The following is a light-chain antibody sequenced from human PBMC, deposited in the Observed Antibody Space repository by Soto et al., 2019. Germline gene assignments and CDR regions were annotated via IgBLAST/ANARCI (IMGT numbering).Light chain of an antibody. J-gene: IGKJ4*01. Sequence: EILFTQSPATLSLCPGERAALSCSASQSVSSRSLAWYQQKPGQAPRLLIYGASNRATGIPERFSGSGSGTDFTLTISRLEPEDFAMYDCQQFSTSRLTCGGGTKVDNK. CDR3: QQFSTSRLT. CDR2: GAS. CDR1: QSVSSRS. V-gene: IGKV3-20*01.